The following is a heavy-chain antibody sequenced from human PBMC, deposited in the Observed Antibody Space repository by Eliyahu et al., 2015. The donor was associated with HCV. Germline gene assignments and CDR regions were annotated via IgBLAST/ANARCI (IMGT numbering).Heavy chain of an antibody. CDR2: MKQDGSEK. V-gene: IGHV3-7*02. CDR3: VIWAEQNY. J-gene: IGHJ4*02. CDR1: AFRFSYYW. D-gene: IGHD1-14*01. Sequence: EVQVVESGGDLVQSGGSLRLSCEVVAFRFSYYWMTWVRQAPGKGLECVAHMKQDGSEKFYVDSVKGRFTISRGNAENSVYLQMNSLTVDDTAVYYCVIWAEQNYWGQGTLVTVSS.